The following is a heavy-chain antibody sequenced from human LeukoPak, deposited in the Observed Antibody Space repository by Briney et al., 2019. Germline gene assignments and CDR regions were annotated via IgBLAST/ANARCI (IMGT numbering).Heavy chain of an antibody. V-gene: IGHV3-7*01. CDR1: GFTFSDFW. CDR3: ARDGGIIRFGGQDV. CDR2: MNRDGSEK. D-gene: IGHD3-16*01. Sequence: AGGSLRLSCAASGFTFSDFWLSWVRQAPGKGLEWVANMNRDGSEKNYVDSMEGRITISRDNAKNSLYLQMNSLRVEDTAVYYCARDGGIIRFGGQDVWGQGTTVTVS. J-gene: IGHJ6*02.